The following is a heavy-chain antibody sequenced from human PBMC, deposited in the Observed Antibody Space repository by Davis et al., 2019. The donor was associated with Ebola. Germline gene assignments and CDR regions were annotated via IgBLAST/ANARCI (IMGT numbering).Heavy chain of an antibody. CDR1: GRSFSGYY. V-gene: IGHV4-34*01. CDR2: INHSGST. J-gene: IGHJ6*03. CDR3: ARSNYDYYYYYMDV. Sequence: MPSETLSLTCAVYGRSFSGYYWSWIRQPPGKGLEWIGEINHSGSTNYNPSLKSRVTISVDTSKNQFSLKLSSVTAADTAVYYCARSNYDYYYYYMDVWGKGTTVTVSS. D-gene: IGHD4-11*01.